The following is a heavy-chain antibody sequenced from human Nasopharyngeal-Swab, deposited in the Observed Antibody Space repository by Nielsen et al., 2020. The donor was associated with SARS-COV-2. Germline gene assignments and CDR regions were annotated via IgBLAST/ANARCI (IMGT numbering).Heavy chain of an antibody. CDR2: IKQDGSEK. CDR3: ARVPGGYDSSGYYFDQ. J-gene: IGHJ4*02. D-gene: IGHD3-22*01. V-gene: IGHV3-7*01. Sequence: GGSLRLSCAASAFTFSGYWMNWVRQAPGKGLEWAASIKQDGSEKYYVDSVKGRFTISRDNAKNSLYLQMNSLRVEDTAVYYCARVPGGYDSSGYYFDQWGQGTLVTVSS. CDR1: AFTFSGYW.